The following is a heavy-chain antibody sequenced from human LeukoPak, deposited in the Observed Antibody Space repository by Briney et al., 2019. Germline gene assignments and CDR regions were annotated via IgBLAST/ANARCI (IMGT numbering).Heavy chain of an antibody. D-gene: IGHD2-2*01. CDR3: ARAVCSNVGSTSCCFDY. CDR1: GGSFSGYY. J-gene: IGHJ4*02. Sequence: PSETLSLTCAVYGGSFSGYYWSWIRQPPGKGLEWIGEINHSGSTNYNPSLKSRVTISVDTSKNQFSLKLSSVTAADTAVYYCARAVCSNVGSTSCCFDYWGQGTLVTVSS. V-gene: IGHV4-34*01. CDR2: INHSGST.